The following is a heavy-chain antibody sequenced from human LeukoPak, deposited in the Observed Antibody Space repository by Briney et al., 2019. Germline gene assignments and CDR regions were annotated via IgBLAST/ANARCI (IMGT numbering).Heavy chain of an antibody. CDR2: INSDGSST. D-gene: IGHD5-18*01. V-gene: IGHV3-74*01. CDR3: AREGELQENTALDYYYYYGMDV. Sequence: GGSLRLSCAASGFTFSSYWMHWVRQAPGKGLVWVSRINSDGSSTSYADSVKGRFTISRDNAKNTLYLQMNSLRAEDTAVYYCAREGELQENTALDYYYYYGMDVWGQGTTVTVSS. CDR1: GFTFSSYW. J-gene: IGHJ6*02.